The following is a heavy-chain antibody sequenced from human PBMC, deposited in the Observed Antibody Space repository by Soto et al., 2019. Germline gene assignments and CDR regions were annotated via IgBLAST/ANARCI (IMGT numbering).Heavy chain of an antibody. CDR2: INHNTNT. D-gene: IGHD4-17*01. V-gene: IGHV4-34*01. J-gene: IGHJ1*01. CDR3: ARVPYGDPRALEYFQH. CDR1: GGSFSGSY. Sequence: SETLSLTCAVYGGSFSGSYWNWIRQPPGKGLEWIGEINHNTNTIYNPSLTSRVTISVDTSKNSLYLQMNSLRAEDTAVYYCARVPYGDPRALEYFQHWGQGTLVTVSS.